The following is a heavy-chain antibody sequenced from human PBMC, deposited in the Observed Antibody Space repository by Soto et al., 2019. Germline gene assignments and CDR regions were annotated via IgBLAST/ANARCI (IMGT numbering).Heavy chain of an antibody. J-gene: IGHJ4*02. V-gene: IGHV3-23*01. Sequence: EVQLLESGGGLVQPGGSLRLSCAASGFTFSSYAMNWVGQAPGKGLEWVSVISGSGDSTYYADSVKGRFTISRDNSKNTLYLQMNSLRAEDTAVYYCARRSSSWYFDCWGQGTLVTVSS. CDR3: ARRSSSWYFDC. D-gene: IGHD6-13*01. CDR1: GFTFSSYA. CDR2: ISGSGDST.